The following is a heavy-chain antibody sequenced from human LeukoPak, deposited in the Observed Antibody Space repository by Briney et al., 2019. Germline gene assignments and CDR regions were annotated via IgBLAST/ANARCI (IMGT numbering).Heavy chain of an antibody. CDR3: ARDYYDSSGYYSYYYGMDV. CDR2: ISSSSSHT. Sequence: GGALRLSCAASGFTFSDYYMSWIRQAPGKGLEWVSYISSSSSHTNYADSVKGRFTISRDNAKNSLYLQMNSLRAEDTAVYYCARDYYDSSGYYSYYYGMDVWGQGTTVTVSS. CDR1: GFTFSDYY. J-gene: IGHJ6*02. D-gene: IGHD3-22*01. V-gene: IGHV3-11*06.